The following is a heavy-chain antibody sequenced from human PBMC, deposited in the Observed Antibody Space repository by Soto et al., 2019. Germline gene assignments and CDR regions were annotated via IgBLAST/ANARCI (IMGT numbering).Heavy chain of an antibody. D-gene: IGHD6-19*01. Sequence: QVQLVQSGAEVKKPGASVKVSCTFTSYDINWVRQAAGQGLEWXXXMNPNSGDTRYAQKFQGRVTMTRDTSKFTAYMELSNLRSXDTAVXXXARGPGSSDWRFSYYYMDVWDQGTTVTVSS. CDR1: FTSYD. CDR3: ARGPGSSDWRFSYYYMDV. CDR2: MNPNSGDT. V-gene: IGHV1-8*01. J-gene: IGHJ6*02.